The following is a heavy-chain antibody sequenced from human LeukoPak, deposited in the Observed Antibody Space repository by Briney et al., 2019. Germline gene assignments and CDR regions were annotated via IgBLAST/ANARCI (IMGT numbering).Heavy chain of an antibody. CDR2: IIPILGIA. Sequence: ASVKVSCKASGGTFSSYAISWVRQAPGQGLQTRGRIIPILGIANYAQKFQGRVTITADKSTSTAYMELSSLRSEDTAVYYCARGIEMATIYYYGMDVWGQGTTVTVSS. D-gene: IGHD5-24*01. CDR3: ARGIEMATIYYYGMDV. CDR1: GGTFSSYA. J-gene: IGHJ6*02. V-gene: IGHV1-69*04.